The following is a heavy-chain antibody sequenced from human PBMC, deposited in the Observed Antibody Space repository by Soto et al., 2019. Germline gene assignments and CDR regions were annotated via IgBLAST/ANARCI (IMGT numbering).Heavy chain of an antibody. CDR3: ARDKITGLFDY. V-gene: IGHV4-59*12. Sequence: PSETLSLTCTVSGDSIRTLYYWSWIRQTPGKGLEWIGHIHHSGSTNYNPSLKSRVTISVDTSKNQFSLKLTSVTAADTAVYYCARDKITGLFDYWGQGTLVTVSS. D-gene: IGHD2-8*02. J-gene: IGHJ4*02. CDR2: IHHSGST. CDR1: GDSIRTLYY.